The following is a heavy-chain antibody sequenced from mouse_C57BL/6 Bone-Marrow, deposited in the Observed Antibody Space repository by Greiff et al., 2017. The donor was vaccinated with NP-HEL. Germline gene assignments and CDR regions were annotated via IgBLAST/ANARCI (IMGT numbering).Heavy chain of an antibody. J-gene: IGHJ2*01. CDR1: GFSLTSYG. V-gene: IGHV2-4*01. CDR2: IWSGGST. D-gene: IGHD1-1*01. CDR3: AKEGGYYGSSYEDYCDY. Sequence: QVQLQQSGPGLVQPSQSLSITCTVSGFSLTSYGVHWVRQPPGKGLEWLGVIWSGGSTDYNAAFISRLSISKDNSKSQVFFKMNSLQADDTAIYYCAKEGGYYGSSYEDYCDYWGQGTTLTVSS.